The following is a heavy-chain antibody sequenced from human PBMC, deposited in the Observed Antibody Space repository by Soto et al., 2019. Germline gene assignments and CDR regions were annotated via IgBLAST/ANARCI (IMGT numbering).Heavy chain of an antibody. CDR1: GLTFSSYA. CDR2: ISYDGSNK. CDR3: ARDPLWGTAMVLWYFDL. Sequence: GGSLRVSCAASGLTFSSYAMHWVRQAPGKGLEWVAVISYDGSNKYYADSVKGRFTISRDNSKNTLYLQMNSLRAEDTAVYYCARDPLWGTAMVLWYFDLWGRGTLVTVSS. J-gene: IGHJ2*01. D-gene: IGHD5-18*01. V-gene: IGHV3-30-3*01.